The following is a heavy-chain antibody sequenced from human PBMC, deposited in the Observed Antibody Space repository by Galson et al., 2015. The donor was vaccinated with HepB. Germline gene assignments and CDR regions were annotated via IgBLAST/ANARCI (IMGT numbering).Heavy chain of an antibody. Sequence: ETLSLTCTVSGGSITSYYWSWIRQSPGKGLEWIGFSSYSGGNKPNLSLKSRVTISVDTSKNQFSLKLSSVTAADTAVFYCARNLRIAAAGQHLNFWGQGTLVTVSS. V-gene: IGHV4-59*01. CDR3: ARNLRIAAAGQHLNF. CDR1: GGSITSYY. CDR2: SSYSGGN. D-gene: IGHD6-13*01. J-gene: IGHJ4*02.